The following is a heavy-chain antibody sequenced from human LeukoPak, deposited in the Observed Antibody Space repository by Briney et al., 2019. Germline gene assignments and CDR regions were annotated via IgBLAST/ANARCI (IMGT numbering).Heavy chain of an antibody. V-gene: IGHV6-1*01. CDR1: GDSVSSNSAA. CDR3: ARDQSSVVVVPAARGAFDI. J-gene: IGHJ3*02. D-gene: IGHD2-2*01. Sequence: SQTLSLTFAISGDSVSSNSAAWNWIRQSPSRGLEWLGRTYYRSKWYNDYAVSVKSRITINPDTSKNQFSLQLNSVTPEDTAVYYCARDQSSVVVVPAARGAFDIWGQGTMVTVSS. CDR2: TYYRSKWYN.